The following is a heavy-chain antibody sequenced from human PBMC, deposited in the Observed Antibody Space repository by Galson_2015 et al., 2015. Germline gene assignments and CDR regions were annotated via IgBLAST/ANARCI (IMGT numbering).Heavy chain of an antibody. J-gene: IGHJ4*02. Sequence: SLRLSCAASGFTFNSYGMHWVRQAPGKGLEWVAVISYDGNEKYYVDSVKGRFTISRDNSKNMLYLQMNSLRAEDTAVYYCATPRRVDTAMSEFDYWGQGTLVTVSS. V-gene: IGHV3-30*03. CDR1: GFTFNSYG. CDR3: ATPRRVDTAMSEFDY. D-gene: IGHD5-18*01. CDR2: ISYDGNEK.